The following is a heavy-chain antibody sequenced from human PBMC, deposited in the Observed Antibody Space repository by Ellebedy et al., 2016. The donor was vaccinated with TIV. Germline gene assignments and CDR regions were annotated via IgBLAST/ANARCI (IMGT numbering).Heavy chain of an antibody. CDR1: GYTFTSYA. J-gene: IGHJ5*02. V-gene: IGHV1-3*01. CDR3: ALGGGPHFDWLLA. Sequence: AASVKVSCKASGYTFTSYAMHWVRQAPGQRLEYMGWINVGNGNTKYSQKFQGRVTITRDTSASTAYMDLSSLRSEDTAVYYCALGGGPHFDWLLAWGQGTLVTVSS. D-gene: IGHD3-9*01. CDR2: INVGNGNT.